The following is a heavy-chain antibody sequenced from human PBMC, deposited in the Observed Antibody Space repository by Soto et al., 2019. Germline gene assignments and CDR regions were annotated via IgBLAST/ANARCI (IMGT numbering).Heavy chain of an antibody. CDR3: AMRGYSYGYAFFDY. J-gene: IGHJ4*02. CDR2: ISAYNGNT. D-gene: IGHD5-18*01. V-gene: IGHV1-18*01. Sequence: ASVKVSCKASDYTFTSYGISWVRQAPGQGLEWMGWISAYNGNTNYAQKLQGRVTMTTDTSTGTAYMELRSLRSDDTAVYYCAMRGYSYGYAFFDYWGQGTLVTVSS. CDR1: DYTFTSYG.